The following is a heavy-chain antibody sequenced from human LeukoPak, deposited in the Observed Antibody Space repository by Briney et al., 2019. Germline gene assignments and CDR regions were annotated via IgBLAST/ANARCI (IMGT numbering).Heavy chain of an antibody. J-gene: IGHJ6*01. V-gene: IGHV4-39*01. CDR3: GRHVSNGWDYHYGLDV. Sequence: PSETLSLTCTVSGGSVASTGCYWGWIRQPPGKGLEWIGSAYYTGSNYSPPSLKSCLTISVDTSKNQFALTLSSVTAADTAVYYCGRHVSNGWDYHYGLDVWGQGTTVTVSS. CDR2: AYYTGSN. D-gene: IGHD6-19*01. CDR1: GGSVASTGCY.